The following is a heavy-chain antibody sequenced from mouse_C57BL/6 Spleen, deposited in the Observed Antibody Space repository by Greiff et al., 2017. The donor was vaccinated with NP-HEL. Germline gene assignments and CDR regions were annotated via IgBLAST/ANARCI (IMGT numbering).Heavy chain of an antibody. Sequence: VQLQQPGAELVKPGASVKLSCKASGYTFTSYWMQWVKQRPGQGLEWIGEIDPSDSYTNYNQKFKGKATLTVDTSSSTAYMQLSSLTSEDSAVYYCAMGITPHFDYWGQGTPLTVSS. D-gene: IGHD2-4*01. CDR2: IDPSDSYT. J-gene: IGHJ2*01. V-gene: IGHV1-50*01. CDR1: GYTFTSYW. CDR3: AMGITPHFDY.